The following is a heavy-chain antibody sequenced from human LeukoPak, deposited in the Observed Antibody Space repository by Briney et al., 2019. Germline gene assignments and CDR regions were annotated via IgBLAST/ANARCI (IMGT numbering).Heavy chain of an antibody. CDR1: GFRFSDYH. V-gene: IGHV3-11*06. Sequence: PGGSLRLSCTASGFRFSDYHMSWIRQTPGKGLEWISYISGSTSSNYTAYSDSVKGRFTISRDNAKNSLYLQMKNLRPEDTAIYYCARLSGDYWGQGILVSVSS. J-gene: IGHJ4*02. D-gene: IGHD2/OR15-2a*01. CDR3: ARLSGDY. CDR2: ISGSTSSN.